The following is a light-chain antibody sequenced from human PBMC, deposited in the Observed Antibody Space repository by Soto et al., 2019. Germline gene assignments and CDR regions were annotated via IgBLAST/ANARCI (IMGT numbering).Light chain of an antibody. CDR1: QSVGSSY. Sequence: EIVLTQSPGTLSLSPGERATLSCRASQSVGSSYLAWYQQKPGQAPRLLIYGSSSRATGIPDRFSCSGSETDFTLTISRLEPEDFAVYYCQQYGTSPYDFGQGTKVDIK. CDR3: QQYGTSPYD. CDR2: GSS. J-gene: IGKJ2*01. V-gene: IGKV3-20*01.